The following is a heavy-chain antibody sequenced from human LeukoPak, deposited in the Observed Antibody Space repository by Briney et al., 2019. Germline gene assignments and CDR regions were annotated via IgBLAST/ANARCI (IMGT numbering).Heavy chain of an antibody. CDR2: IGTAGDT. CDR3: ARGDFSGGGYNWFDP. V-gene: IGHV3-13*01. D-gene: IGHD2-8*02. CDR1: GFILSSYD. Sequence: PGGSLRLSCAASGFILSSYDMHWVRQVTGKGLEWVSGIGTAGDTSYPDSVKGRFTISRENAKNSLYLQMNSLRAGDTAVYYCARGDFSGGGYNWFDPWGQGTLVTVSS. J-gene: IGHJ5*02.